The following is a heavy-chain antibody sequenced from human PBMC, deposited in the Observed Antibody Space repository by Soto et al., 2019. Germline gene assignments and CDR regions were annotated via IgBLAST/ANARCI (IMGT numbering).Heavy chain of an antibody. Sequence: PVGSLRLSCGASGFTFSSYSMNRVRQAPGKGLEWVSSISSSSSYIYYADSVKSRFTISRDNAKNSLYLQMNSLRAEDTAVYYCARDISVNTAGMDAFDIWGQGTMVTVSS. CDR3: ARDISVNTAGMDAFDI. V-gene: IGHV3-21*01. CDR2: ISSSSSYI. J-gene: IGHJ3*02. CDR1: GFTFSSYS. D-gene: IGHD5-18*01.